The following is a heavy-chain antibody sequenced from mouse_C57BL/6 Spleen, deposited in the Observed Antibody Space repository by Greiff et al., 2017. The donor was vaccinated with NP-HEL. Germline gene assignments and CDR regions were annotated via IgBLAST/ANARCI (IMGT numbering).Heavy chain of an antibody. Sequence: QVQLKQSGAELVRPGASVTLSCKASGYTFTDYEMHWVKQTPVHGLEWIGAIDPETGGTAYNQKFKGKAILTADKSSSTAYMELRSLTSEDSAVYYCTRSDDHDGDYWGQGTTLTVSS. CDR1: GYTFTDYE. CDR2: IDPETGGT. CDR3: TRSDDHDGDY. D-gene: IGHD2-12*01. V-gene: IGHV1-15*01. J-gene: IGHJ2*01.